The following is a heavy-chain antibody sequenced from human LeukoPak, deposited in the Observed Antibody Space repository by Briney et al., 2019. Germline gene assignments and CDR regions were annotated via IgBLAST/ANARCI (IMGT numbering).Heavy chain of an antibody. Sequence: ASVKVSCKASGYTFTSYGVSWVRQAPGQGLEWMGWISAYNGNTNYAQKLQGRVTMTTDTSTSTAYMELRSLRSDDTAVYYCARVVTAYWYFDLWGRGTLVTVSS. CDR3: ARVVTAYWYFDL. D-gene: IGHD5-18*01. CDR1: GYTFTSYG. CDR2: ISAYNGNT. V-gene: IGHV1-18*01. J-gene: IGHJ2*01.